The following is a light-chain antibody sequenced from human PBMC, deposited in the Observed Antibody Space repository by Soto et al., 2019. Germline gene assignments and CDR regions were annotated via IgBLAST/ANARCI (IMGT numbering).Light chain of an antibody. CDR1: SSDVGGYNY. CDR3: SSYTTSNTRQIV. CDR2: DVS. V-gene: IGLV2-14*03. Sequence: QSVLTQPASVSGSPGQSITISCTGTSSDVGGYNYVSWYQHHPGKAPKLMIYDVSNRPSGVSNRFSGSKSGNTASLTISGLQPEDEAVYYCSSYTTSNTRQIVFGTGTKLNVL. J-gene: IGLJ1*01.